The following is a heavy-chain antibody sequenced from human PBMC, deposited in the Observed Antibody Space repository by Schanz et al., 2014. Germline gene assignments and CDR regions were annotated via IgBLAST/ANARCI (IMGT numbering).Heavy chain of an antibody. CDR3: AKDLLYGAPMPLNHLDY. J-gene: IGHJ4*02. CDR1: GFDFNSYS. D-gene: IGHD2-2*01. V-gene: IGHV3-48*01. Sequence: EVQLLESGGGLVQPGGSLRLSCAASGFDFNSYSMNWVRQVPGKGLEWLSYIDGKSTTVYYADSVKGRFTVSRDNARNSLYLHMNTLGAEDTAVYYCAKDLLYGAPMPLNHLDYWGQGTLVTVSS. CDR2: IDGKSTTV.